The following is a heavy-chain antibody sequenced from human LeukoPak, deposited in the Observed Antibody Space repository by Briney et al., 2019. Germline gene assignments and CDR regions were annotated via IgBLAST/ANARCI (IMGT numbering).Heavy chain of an antibody. V-gene: IGHV3-48*03. CDR3: ARNDCLDS. D-gene: IGHD2-21*02. Sequence: GGSLRLSCAASGFTFSSFEMNWVRQAPGKGLEWVAFISGSGGPIYYADSVKGRFTISRDNAKGSLYLQMNSLRAEDTAVYYCARNDCLDSWGQGTLVTVSS. CDR2: ISGSGGPI. CDR1: GFTFSSFE. J-gene: IGHJ4*02.